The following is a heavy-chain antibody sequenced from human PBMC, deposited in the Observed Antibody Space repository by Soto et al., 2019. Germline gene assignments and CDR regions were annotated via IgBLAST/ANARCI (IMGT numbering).Heavy chain of an antibody. V-gene: IGHV3-30*18. CDR2: ISYDGSNK. J-gene: IGHJ6*02. CDR1: GFTFSSYG. Sequence: GGSLRLSCAASGFTFSSYGMHWVRQAPGKGLEWVAVISYDGSNKYYADSVKGRFTISRDNSKNTLYLQMNSLRAEDTAVYYCAKRTLRYFDWSPPYYYGMDVWGQGTTVTVSS. D-gene: IGHD3-9*01. CDR3: AKRTLRYFDWSPPYYYGMDV.